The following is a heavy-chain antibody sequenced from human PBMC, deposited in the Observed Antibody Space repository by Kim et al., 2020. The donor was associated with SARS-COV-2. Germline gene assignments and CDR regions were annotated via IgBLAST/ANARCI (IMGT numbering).Heavy chain of an antibody. V-gene: IGHV3-15*01. CDR3: TTPEGSGSYYTGASRY. Sequence: GGSLRLSCAASGFTFSNAWMSWVRQAPGKGLEWVGRIKSKTDGGTTDYAAPVKGRFTISRDDSKNTLYLQMNSLKTEDTAVYYCTTPEGSGSYYTGASRYWGQGTLVTVSS. D-gene: IGHD3-10*01. CDR1: GFTFSNAW. J-gene: IGHJ4*02. CDR2: IKSKTDGGTT.